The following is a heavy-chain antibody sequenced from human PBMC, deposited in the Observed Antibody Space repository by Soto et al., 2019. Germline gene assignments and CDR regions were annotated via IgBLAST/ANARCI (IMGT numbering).Heavy chain of an antibody. Sequence: SVKVSCKASGYTFTSYGISWVRQAPGQGLEWMGWISAYNGNTNYAQKLQGRVTMTTDTSTSTAYMELRSLRSDDTAVYYCASDNGDGYNWAYWGQVNLVTVSS. V-gene: IGHV1-18*04. D-gene: IGHD1-1*01. CDR3: ASDNGDGYNWAY. J-gene: IGHJ4*02. CDR1: GYTFTSYG. CDR2: ISAYNGNT.